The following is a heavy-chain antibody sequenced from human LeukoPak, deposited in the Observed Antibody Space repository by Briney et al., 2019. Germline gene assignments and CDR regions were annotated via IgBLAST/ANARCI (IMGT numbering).Heavy chain of an antibody. D-gene: IGHD4-23*01. CDR3: ARLPTTVVIPFIGY. CDR1: GYSFTTYW. CDR2: IYPGDSDT. Sequence: GESLQISCKGSGYSFTTYWIGWVRQVPGKGLEWMGIIYPGDSDTRYSPSFQGQVTISADKSISTAYLQWSSLKASDTSMYYCARLPTTVVIPFIGYWGQGTLVTVSS. V-gene: IGHV5-51*01. J-gene: IGHJ4*02.